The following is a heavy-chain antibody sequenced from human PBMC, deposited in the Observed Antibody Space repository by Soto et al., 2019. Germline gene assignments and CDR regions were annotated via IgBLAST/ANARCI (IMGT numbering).Heavy chain of an antibody. CDR1: GFTFSSYW. CDR2: INSDGSTT. J-gene: IGHJ4*02. Sequence: GGSLRLSCAASGFTFSSYWMLCVRQAPGKGLVWVSRINSDGSTTSYADSVKGRFTISRDNAKNTLYLQMNSLRAEDTAVYYCARVNPGYSYVNYWGQGTLVTVSS. CDR3: ARVNPGYSYVNY. D-gene: IGHD5-18*01. V-gene: IGHV3-74*01.